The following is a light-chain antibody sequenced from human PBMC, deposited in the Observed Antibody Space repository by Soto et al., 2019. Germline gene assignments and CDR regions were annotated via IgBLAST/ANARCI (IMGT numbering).Light chain of an antibody. Sequence: DIQMTQSPSSLSASVGNRVSITCRASQGISNYLAWYQQKPGKAPKVLIYAASTLQPGVPSRFSGSGSGTEFTLTISSLQPDDFATYYCQHYNSYSEAFGQGTKVDIK. CDR2: AAS. CDR1: QGISNY. CDR3: QHYNSYSEA. J-gene: IGKJ1*01. V-gene: IGKV1-27*01.